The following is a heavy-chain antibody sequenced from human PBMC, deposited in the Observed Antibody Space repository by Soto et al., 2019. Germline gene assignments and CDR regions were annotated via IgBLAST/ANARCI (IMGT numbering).Heavy chain of an antibody. CDR3: ARDLSGDTEFDF. CDR2: IKPAAAIT. D-gene: IGHD3-10*01. CDR1: GYAVNSYF. V-gene: IGHV1-46*02. J-gene: IGHJ4*02. Sequence: QVQLVQSGAEVKKPGATVKVSCKVSGYAVNSYFMHWVRQAPGQGLEWMGIIKPAAAITTFAQRFQGRVTLTYGRSTTTFYMALNNVRNEDTAVYYCARDLSGDTEFDFWGQGTLVTVSA.